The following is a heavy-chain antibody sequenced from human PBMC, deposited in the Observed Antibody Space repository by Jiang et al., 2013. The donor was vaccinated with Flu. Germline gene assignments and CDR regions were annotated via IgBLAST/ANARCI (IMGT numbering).Heavy chain of an antibody. Sequence: VQLVESGGHLVQPGGSLRLSCEASGFIFSTNAMNWVRLPPGQGLQWVSAISGDSVYTYYADSVKGRFTVSRDNSKNTLYLQLNSLTADDTAVYYCARNLRPGAAFFDHWGQGTPVTVSS. D-gene: IGHD1-26*01. CDR1: GFIFSTNA. J-gene: IGHJ4*02. V-gene: IGHV3-23*04. CDR2: ISGDSVYT. CDR3: ARNLRPGAAFFDH.